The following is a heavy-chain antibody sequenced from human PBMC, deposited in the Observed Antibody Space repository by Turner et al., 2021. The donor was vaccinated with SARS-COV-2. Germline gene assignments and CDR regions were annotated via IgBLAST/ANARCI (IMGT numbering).Heavy chain of an antibody. CDR1: GDSISSTTYY. J-gene: IGHJ4*02. V-gene: IGHV4-39*01. CDR2: SNSSGTA. D-gene: IGHD7-27*01. Sequence: QLQLQESGPGLVKRWETLSLTCTVSGDSISSTTYYWGWIRQPPGKGLEWIGSSNSSGTAFYNPSLKSRFTISLDTSNNQFSLRLNSVTAADTAVYYCATTPNWVFTHYWGQGALVIVSS. CDR3: ATTPNWVFTHY.